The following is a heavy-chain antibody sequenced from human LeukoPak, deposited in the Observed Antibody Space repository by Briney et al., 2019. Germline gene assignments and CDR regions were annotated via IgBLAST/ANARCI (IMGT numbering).Heavy chain of an antibody. J-gene: IGHJ3*02. V-gene: IGHV4-59*08. Sequence: PSETLSLTRTVSGGSISSYYWSWIRQPPGKGLEWIGYIYYSGSTNYNPSLKSRVTISVDTSKNQFSLKLSSVTAADTAVYYCAGVLDAFDIWGQGTMVTVSS. CDR2: IYYSGST. CDR3: AGVLDAFDI. D-gene: IGHD1-1*01. CDR1: GGSISSYY.